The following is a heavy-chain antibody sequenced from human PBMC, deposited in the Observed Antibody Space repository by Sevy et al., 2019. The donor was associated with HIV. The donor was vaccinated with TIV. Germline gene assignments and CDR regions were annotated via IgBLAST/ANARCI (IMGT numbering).Heavy chain of an antibody. Sequence: GESLKISCAASGFTVSSNYMSWVRQAPGKGLEWVSVIYSGGSTYYADSVKGPFTISRDNSKNTLYLQMNSLRAEDTAVYYCTSDYGDYDVYWGQGTLVTVSS. CDR3: TSDYGDYDVY. J-gene: IGHJ4*02. CDR2: IYSGGST. V-gene: IGHV3-53*01. D-gene: IGHD4-17*01. CDR1: GFTVSSNY.